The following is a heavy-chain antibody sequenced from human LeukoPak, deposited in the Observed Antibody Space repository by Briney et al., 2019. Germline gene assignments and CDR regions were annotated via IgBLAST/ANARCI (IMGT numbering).Heavy chain of an antibody. CDR2: IYYSGST. D-gene: IGHD3-3*01. J-gene: IGHJ4*02. V-gene: IGHV4-30-4*01. CDR1: GGSISSGDYY. Sequence: SETLSLTCTVSGGSISSGDYYWSWIRQPPGKGPEWIGYIYYSGSTYYNPSLKSRVTISVDTSKNQFSLKLSSVTAADTAVYYCARSKSGYRGFIDYWGQGTLVTVSS. CDR3: ARSKSGYRGFIDY.